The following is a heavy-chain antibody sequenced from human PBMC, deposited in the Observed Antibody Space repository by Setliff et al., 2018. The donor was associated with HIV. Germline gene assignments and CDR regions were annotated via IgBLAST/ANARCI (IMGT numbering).Heavy chain of an antibody. J-gene: IGHJ4*02. D-gene: IGHD2-2*01. V-gene: IGHV3-53*01. CDR3: ARGRNGGLFTLLVVMDY. CDR2: ISGRGGGT. CDR1: EFTVSANY. Sequence: GGSLRLSCAASEFTVSANYMSWVRQAPGKGLEWVSSISGRGGGTYYADSVKGRFTVSRDNAGSTVYLQMNSLRGDDTAVYYCARGRNGGLFTLLVVMDYWGPGTPVTVSS.